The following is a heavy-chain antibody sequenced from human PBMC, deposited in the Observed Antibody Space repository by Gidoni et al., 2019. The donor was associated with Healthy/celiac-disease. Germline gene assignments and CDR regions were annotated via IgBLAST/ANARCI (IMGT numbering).Heavy chain of an antibody. D-gene: IGHD1-26*01. CDR2: IYSGGST. V-gene: IGHV3-53*01. J-gene: IGHJ6*03. CDR1: GFTVSSNY. Sequence: EVQLVESGGGLIQPGGSLRLSCAASGFTVSSNYMSWVRQGPGKGLEWVSAIYSGGSTYYADSVKGRFTISRDNSKNTLYLQMNSLRAEDTAVYYCARVSYLGVYYYYYYMDVWGKGTTVTVSS. CDR3: ARVSYLGVYYYYYYMDV.